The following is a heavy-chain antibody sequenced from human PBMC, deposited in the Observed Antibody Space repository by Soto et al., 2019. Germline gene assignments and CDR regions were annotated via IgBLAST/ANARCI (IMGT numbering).Heavy chain of an antibody. CDR1: GFSLTGGRVG. D-gene: IGHD6-19*01. CDR3: ARVVPVSGYHFDY. J-gene: IGHJ4*02. CDR2: IFSNDDK. Sequence: SGPTLVNPTGTLTLTCTVSGFSLTGGRVGVTWIRQPPGKALEWLAHIFSNDDKSYSTSLKNRLTISKDTSKSQVVLIMTNMDPVDTATYYCARVVPVSGYHFDYWGQGALVTVSS. V-gene: IGHV2-26*01.